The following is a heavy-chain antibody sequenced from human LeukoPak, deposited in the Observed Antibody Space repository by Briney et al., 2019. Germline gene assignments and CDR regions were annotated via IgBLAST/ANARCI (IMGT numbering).Heavy chain of an antibody. CDR3: ARVKYDFWSGYYVWFDP. V-gene: IGHV1-18*01. CDR1: GYTFTSYG. CDR2: ISAYNGNT. J-gene: IGHJ5*02. Sequence: ASVKVSCKASGYTFTSYGISWVRQAPGQGLEWMGWISAYNGNTNYAQKLQGRVTMTTDTSTSTAYMGLRSLRSDDTAVYYCARVKYDFWSGYYVWFDPWGQGTLVTVSS. D-gene: IGHD3-3*01.